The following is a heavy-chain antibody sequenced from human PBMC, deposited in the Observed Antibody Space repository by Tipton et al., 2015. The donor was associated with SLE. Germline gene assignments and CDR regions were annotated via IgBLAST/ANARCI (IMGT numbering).Heavy chain of an antibody. CDR3: AGTNYDVLTGYHRVDTFDI. J-gene: IGHJ3*02. CDR2: VYISGDT. V-gene: IGHV4-4*07. D-gene: IGHD3-9*01. Sequence: WTWIRQPAGKGLEWIGRVYISGDTNYNPSLKSRVTISVDTSKNQFTLKLSSVTAADTAVYYCAGTNYDVLTGYHRVDTFDIWGQGTMVTVSS.